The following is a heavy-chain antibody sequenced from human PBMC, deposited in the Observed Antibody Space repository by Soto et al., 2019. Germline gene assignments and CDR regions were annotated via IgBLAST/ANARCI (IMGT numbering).Heavy chain of an antibody. V-gene: IGHV1-69*13. D-gene: IGHD2-2*01. CDR3: ARDVVRYCSSTSCKYYYYGMDV. CDR2: IIPIFGTA. CDR1: GGTFSSYA. Sequence: GASVKVSCKASGGTFSSYAISWVRQAPGQGLEWMGGIIPIFGTANYAQKFQGRVTITADESTSTAYMELCSLRSEDTAVYYCARDVVRYCSSTSCKYYYYGMDVWGQGTTVTVSS. J-gene: IGHJ6*02.